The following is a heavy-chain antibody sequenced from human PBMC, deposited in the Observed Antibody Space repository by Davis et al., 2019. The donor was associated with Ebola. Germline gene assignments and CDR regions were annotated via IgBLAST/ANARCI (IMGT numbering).Heavy chain of an antibody. CDR1: GYTFTSYA. V-gene: IGHV1-3*01. CDR3: ARSKVPLYGMDV. J-gene: IGHJ6*02. Sequence: ASVKVSCKASGYTFTSYAMHWVRQAPGQRLEWMGWINAGNGNTKYSQKFQGRVTITRDTSASTAYMELSSLRSEDTAVYYCARSKVPLYGMDVWGQGTTVTVSS. CDR2: INAGNGNT.